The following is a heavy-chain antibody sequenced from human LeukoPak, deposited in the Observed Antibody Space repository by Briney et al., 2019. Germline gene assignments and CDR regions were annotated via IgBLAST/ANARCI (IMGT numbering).Heavy chain of an antibody. V-gene: IGHV3-64*01. CDR3: ARARSGSYYDY. CDR2: ISSNGGST. Sequence: GGSLRLSCAASGFTFSSYAMHWVRQAPGKGLEYVSAISSNGGSTYYVNSVKGRFTISRDNSKNTLYLQMGSLRAEDMAVYYCARARSGSYYDYWGQGTLVTVSS. J-gene: IGHJ4*02. CDR1: GFTFSSYA. D-gene: IGHD1-26*01.